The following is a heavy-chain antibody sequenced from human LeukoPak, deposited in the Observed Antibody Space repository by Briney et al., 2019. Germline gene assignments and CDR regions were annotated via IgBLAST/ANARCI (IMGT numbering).Heavy chain of an antibody. Sequence: PSETLSLTCAVSGYSISSGYYWGWIRQPPGKRLEWIGSIYHCGSTYYNPSLKSRVTISVDTSKNQFSLKLSSVTAADTAVYYCARLEITMVRGVITYFDYWGQGTLVTVSS. CDR3: ARLEITMVRGVITYFDY. J-gene: IGHJ4*02. D-gene: IGHD3-10*01. CDR1: GYSISSGYY. V-gene: IGHV4-38-2*01. CDR2: IYHCGST.